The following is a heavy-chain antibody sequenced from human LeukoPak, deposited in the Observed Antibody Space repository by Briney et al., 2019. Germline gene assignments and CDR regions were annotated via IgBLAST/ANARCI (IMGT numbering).Heavy chain of an antibody. Sequence: GGSLRLSCAASGFTFSSYSMNWVRQAPGKGLEWVSAISSTGGTISYADSLKGRFTISRDNAKNSLYLQMTSLRAEDTAVYYCARPGPATTNSYGMDVWGQGTTVTVSS. CDR3: ARPGPATTNSYGMDV. V-gene: IGHV3-21*01. J-gene: IGHJ6*02. D-gene: IGHD1-26*01. CDR2: ISSTGGTI. CDR1: GFTFSSYS.